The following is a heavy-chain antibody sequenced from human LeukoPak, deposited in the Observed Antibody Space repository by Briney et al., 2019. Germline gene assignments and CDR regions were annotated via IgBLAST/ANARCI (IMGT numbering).Heavy chain of an antibody. J-gene: IGHJ4*02. CDR2: INPNSGGT. CDR1: GYTFTGYY. Sequence: ASVKVSCKASGYTFTGYYMHWVRQAPGKGLEGMGWINPNSGGTNYAQKFQGRVAMTRDTSISTAYMELSRLRSDDTAVYYCARDLGYGSGSYWLWGQGTLVTVSS. V-gene: IGHV1-2*02. D-gene: IGHD3-10*01. CDR3: ARDLGYGSGSYWL.